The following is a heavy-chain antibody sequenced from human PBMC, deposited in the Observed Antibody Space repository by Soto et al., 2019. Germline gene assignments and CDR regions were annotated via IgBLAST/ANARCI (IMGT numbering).Heavy chain of an antibody. J-gene: IGHJ5*02. D-gene: IGHD3-10*01. CDR3: ARATSEASAYYYGLGSGNWFDP. CDR2: IYYSGST. Sequence: QVQLQESGPGLVKPSQTLSLTCTVSGGSISSGDYYWSWIRQPPGKGLEWIGYIYYSGSTYYNPSLKSRVIIAVDTSKNQFSLKLSSVTAADTAVYYCARATSEASAYYYGLGSGNWFDPWGQGTLVTVSS. CDR1: GGSISSGDYY. V-gene: IGHV4-30-4*01.